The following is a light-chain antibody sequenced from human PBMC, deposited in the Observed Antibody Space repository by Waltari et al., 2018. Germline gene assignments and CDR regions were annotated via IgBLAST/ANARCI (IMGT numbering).Light chain of an antibody. J-gene: IGLJ1*01. CDR1: KLGDKY. V-gene: IGLV3-1*01. CDR3: QAWDSSTYV. CDR2: EDD. Sequence: SYELTQPPSVSVSPGQTASITCSGDKLGDKYACWYQQKPGQSPVLVIYEDDKRPSGIPGRFSGSNSGDTATLTISGTQAMDEADYYCQAWDSSTYVFGPGTKVTVL.